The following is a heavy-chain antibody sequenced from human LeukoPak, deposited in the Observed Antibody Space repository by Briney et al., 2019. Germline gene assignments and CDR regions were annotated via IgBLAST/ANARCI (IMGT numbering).Heavy chain of an antibody. V-gene: IGHV1-46*01. D-gene: IGHD2-2*01. CDR1: GYTFTSYY. CDR2: INPSGGIT. J-gene: IGHJ6*02. CDR3: ARPTSIIPAANIYYYSYGMDV. Sequence: ASVKVSCKASGYTFTSYYMHWVRQAPGQGLEWMGIINPSGGITTYAQKFQGRVTMTRDTSTSTVYMELSSLRSEDTAVYYCARPTSIIPAANIYYYSYGMDVWGQGTTVTVSS.